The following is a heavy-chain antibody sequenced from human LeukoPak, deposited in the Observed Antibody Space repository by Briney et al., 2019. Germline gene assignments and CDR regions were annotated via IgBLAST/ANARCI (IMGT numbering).Heavy chain of an antibody. J-gene: IGHJ6*02. CDR1: GCTFIDYY. CDR2: INPNNGGT. CDR3: AGGISTRHFYYGMDV. V-gene: IGHV1-2*02. Sequence: ASVKVSCKASGCTFIDYYIHWVRQAPGQGLEWMGWINPNNGGTNSAQKFQGRVTMTRDTSSSTAYMELSRLRSDDTAVYYCAGGISTRHFYYGMDVWGQGTTVTVSS.